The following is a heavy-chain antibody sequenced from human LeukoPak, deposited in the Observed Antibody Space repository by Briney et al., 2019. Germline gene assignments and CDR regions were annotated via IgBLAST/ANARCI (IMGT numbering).Heavy chain of an antibody. D-gene: IGHD1-26*01. CDR3: ARGPKGAGYSGSSSIDY. J-gene: IGHJ4*02. CDR1: GFTFSSYS. CDR2: ISSSSSYI. V-gene: IGHV3-21*01. Sequence: KPGGSLRLSCATSGFTFSSYSPNWVRQAPGKGLEWVSSISSSSSYIYYADSVKGRFTISRDNAKNSLYLQMNSLRAEDTAVYYCARGPKGAGYSGSSSIDYWGQGTLVTVSS.